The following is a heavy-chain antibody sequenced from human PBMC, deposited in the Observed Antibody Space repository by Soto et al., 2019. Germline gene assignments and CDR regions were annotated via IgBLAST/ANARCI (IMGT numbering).Heavy chain of an antibody. J-gene: IGHJ4*02. Sequence: PSETLSLTCTVSGDSVNSYYWSWIRQPPGKGLECIGYISYSGSANYNPSLQSRVTMSVDTSKNQFSLKLNSVTAADTAVYYCARTPDHWGQGTLVTVSS. CDR3: ARTPDH. CDR1: GDSVNSYY. V-gene: IGHV4-59*02. D-gene: IGHD2-15*01. CDR2: ISYSGSA.